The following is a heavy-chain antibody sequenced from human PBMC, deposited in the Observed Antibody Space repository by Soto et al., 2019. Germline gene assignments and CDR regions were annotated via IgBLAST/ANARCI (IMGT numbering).Heavy chain of an antibody. V-gene: IGHV1-2*04. J-gene: IGHJ6*02. Sequence: ASVKVSCKASGYTFTSYYMHWVRQAPGQGLEWMGWINPNSGGTNYAQKFQGWVTMTRDTSISTAYMELSRLRSDDTAVYYCARVSTPMTNGGMDVWGQGTTVTVSS. D-gene: IGHD3-22*01. CDR3: ARVSTPMTNGGMDV. CDR1: GYTFTSYY. CDR2: INPNSGGT.